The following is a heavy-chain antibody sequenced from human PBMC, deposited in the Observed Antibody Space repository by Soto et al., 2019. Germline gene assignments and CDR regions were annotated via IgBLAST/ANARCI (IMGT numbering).Heavy chain of an antibody. CDR3: AIPIPKTGTTFGF. J-gene: IGHJ4*02. V-gene: IGHV3-23*01. CDR2: ISGSGDDT. CDR1: GFTFSNFA. Sequence: QLLESGGGFVQPGGSLRLSCVASGFTFSNFAMAWVRQAPGEGLEWVSAISGSGDDTFYADSMKGRFTISRDNSKETLYLQINSLRAEDTAVYYWAIPIPKTGTTFGFWGQGTLITVSS. D-gene: IGHD1-1*01.